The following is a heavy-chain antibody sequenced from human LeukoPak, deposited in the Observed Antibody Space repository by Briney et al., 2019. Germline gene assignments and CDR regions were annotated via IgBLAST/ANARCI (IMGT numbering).Heavy chain of an antibody. V-gene: IGHV3-30*02. Sequence: GGSLRLPCAASGFTFSSYGMHWVRQAPGKGLERVAFIRYDGSNKYYADSVKGRFTISRDNSKNTLYLQMNSLRAEDTAVYYCAKVAEVGATGYYYYMDVWGKGTTVTISS. CDR1: GFTFSSYG. CDR2: IRYDGSNK. CDR3: AKVAEVGATGYYYYMDV. J-gene: IGHJ6*03. D-gene: IGHD1-26*01.